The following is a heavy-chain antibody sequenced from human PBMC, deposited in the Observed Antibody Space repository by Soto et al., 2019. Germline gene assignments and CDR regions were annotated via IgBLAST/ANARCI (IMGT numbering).Heavy chain of an antibody. V-gene: IGHV1-69*01. CDR3: AAELGFGKLSVV. J-gene: IGHJ6*02. CDR1: GDTFKNCV. CDR2: IIPLFGTT. D-gene: IGHD3-10*01. Sequence: QVQVVQSGVEVRRPGSSVKVSCKASGDTFKNCVISWVRQAPGQGLEWMVGIIPLFGTTDFAQRFQGRLTIPTDESTTTAYMELSRLRSDDTATYYCAAELGFGKLSVVWGQGTTVIVSS.